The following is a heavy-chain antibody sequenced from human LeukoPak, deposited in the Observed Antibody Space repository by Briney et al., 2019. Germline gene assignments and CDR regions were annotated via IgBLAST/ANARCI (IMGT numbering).Heavy chain of an antibody. CDR1: GYSISSGYY. D-gene: IGHD5-12*01. Sequence: SETLSLTCAVSGYSISSGYYWGWIRQPPGKGQEWIGSIYHSGSTYYNPSLKSRVTISVDTSKNQFSLKLSSVTAADTAVYYCARVEWATIHYGMDVWGKGTTVTVSS. CDR2: IYHSGST. CDR3: ARVEWATIHYGMDV. V-gene: IGHV4-38-2*01. J-gene: IGHJ6*04.